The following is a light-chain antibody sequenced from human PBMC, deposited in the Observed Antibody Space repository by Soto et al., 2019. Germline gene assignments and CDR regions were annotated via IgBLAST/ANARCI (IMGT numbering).Light chain of an antibody. CDR1: SSDVGRYNY. CDR2: DVR. V-gene: IGLV2-14*01. J-gene: IGLJ3*02. CDR3: SSYTSTSTWV. Sequence: QSALTQPASVSGSPGQSITISCTGTSSDVGRYNYVSWYPHHPGKAPKLMIYDVRNRPSGVSNRFSGSKSGNTASLTISGLQPEDEADYYCSSYTSTSTWVFGGGTKLTVL.